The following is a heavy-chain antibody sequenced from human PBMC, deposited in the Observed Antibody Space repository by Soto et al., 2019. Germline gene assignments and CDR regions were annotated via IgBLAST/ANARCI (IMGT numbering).Heavy chain of an antibody. CDR3: ARDRSRLTGTAYYYYGMDV. D-gene: IGHD1-20*01. J-gene: IGHJ6*02. CDR1: GFTFSSYA. V-gene: IGHV3-30-3*01. Sequence: QVQLVESGGGVVQPGRSLRLSCAASGFTFSSYAMHWVRQAPGKGLEWVAVISYDGSNKYYADSVKGRFTISRDNSKNTLYLQMNSLRAEDTAVYYCARDRSRLTGTAYYYYGMDVWGQGTTVTVSS. CDR2: ISYDGSNK.